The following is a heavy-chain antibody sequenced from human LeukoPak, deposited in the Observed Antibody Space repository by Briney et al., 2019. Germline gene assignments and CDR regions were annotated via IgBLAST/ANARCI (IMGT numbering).Heavy chain of an antibody. CDR1: GYTFTSYG. J-gene: IGHJ6*02. D-gene: IGHD6-19*01. V-gene: IGHV1-18*01. CDR3: ARGHSSGWYYYYYGMDV. CDR2: ISAYNGNT. Sequence: ASVKVSCKASGYTFTSYGISWVRQAPGQGLEWTGWISAYNGNTNYAQKLQGRVTMTTDTSTSTAYMELRSLRSDDTAVYYCARGHSSGWYYYYYGMDVWGQGTTVTVSS.